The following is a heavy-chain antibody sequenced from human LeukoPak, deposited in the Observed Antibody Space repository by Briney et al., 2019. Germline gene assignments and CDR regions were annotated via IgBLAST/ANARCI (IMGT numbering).Heavy chain of an antibody. Sequence: ASVKVSCKASGYTFISYYMHWVRQAPGQGLEWMGTINANGGSTTYAQKFQGRVIMTRDTSTNTVYMELSSLRTEDTAMYYCARPITMIWEAPGGYWGQGTLVTVSS. V-gene: IGHV1-46*01. CDR3: ARPITMIWEAPGGY. CDR1: GYTFISYY. CDR2: INANGGST. D-gene: IGHD3-22*01. J-gene: IGHJ4*02.